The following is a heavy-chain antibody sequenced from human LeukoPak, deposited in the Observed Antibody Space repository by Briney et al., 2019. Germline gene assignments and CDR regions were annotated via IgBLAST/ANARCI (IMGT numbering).Heavy chain of an antibody. CDR2: INGRGDHT. Sequence: PGGPLRLSCGASGFTFTNCGMSWVRQAPGRGQEWVSSINGRGDHTYYADSVKGRFTLSRDNSKNTVYLQMDSLGVEDTALYYRAKDRDSRASWGGYFDDWGQGILVTVSS. CDR3: AKDRDSRASWGGYFDD. D-gene: IGHD2-21*01. CDR1: GFTFTNCG. J-gene: IGHJ4*02. V-gene: IGHV3-23*01.